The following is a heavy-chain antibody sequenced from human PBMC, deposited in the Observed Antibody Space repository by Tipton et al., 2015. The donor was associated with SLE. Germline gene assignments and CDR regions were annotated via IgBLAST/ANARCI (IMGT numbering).Heavy chain of an antibody. CDR2: ISRDVITT. Sequence: SLRLSCAASGFTFSSYWMHWVRQAPGKGLVWVSRISRDVITTDYADSVKGRFTISRDNAKNTLFLRMNSLRAEDTAVYYCARGGASGYFIYWGQGTLVTVSS. J-gene: IGHJ4*02. CDR1: GFTFSSYW. CDR3: ARGGASGYFIY. V-gene: IGHV3-74*01. D-gene: IGHD6-19*01.